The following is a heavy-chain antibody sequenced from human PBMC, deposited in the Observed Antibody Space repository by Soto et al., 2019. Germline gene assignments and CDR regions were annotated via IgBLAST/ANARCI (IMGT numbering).Heavy chain of an antibody. V-gene: IGHV4-39*01. D-gene: IGHD5-18*01. CDR3: ARGTYSSYGFYYYGMDV. Sequence: PSETLSLTCTVSGGSISSSSYYWGWIRQPPGKGLEWIGSIYYSGSTYYNPSLKSRVTISVDTSKNQFSLKLSSVTAADTVVFYCARGTYSSYGFYYYGMDVWGQGTTVTVSS. CDR1: GGSISSSSYY. CDR2: IYYSGST. J-gene: IGHJ6*02.